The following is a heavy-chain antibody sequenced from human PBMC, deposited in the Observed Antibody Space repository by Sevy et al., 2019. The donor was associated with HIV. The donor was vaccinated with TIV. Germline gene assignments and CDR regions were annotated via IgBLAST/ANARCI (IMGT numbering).Heavy chain of an antibody. CDR3: VRQRGDIVIIPDVLPDYGMDV. J-gene: IGHJ6*02. V-gene: IGHV3-74*01. D-gene: IGHD2-2*01. CDR1: GFTLSSYW. Sequence: GGSLRLSCAASGFTLSSYWMHWVRQAPGKGLVWVSRINSDGSSTSYADFVKGRFTISRDNAKNTLYLQMNSLRAEDTAVYYCVRQRGDIVIIPDVLPDYGMDVWGQGTTVTVSS. CDR2: INSDGSST.